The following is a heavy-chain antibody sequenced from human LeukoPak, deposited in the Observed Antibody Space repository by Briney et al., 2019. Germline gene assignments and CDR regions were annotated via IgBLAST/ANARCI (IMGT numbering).Heavy chain of an antibody. D-gene: IGHD1-26*01. CDR1: GFTVSSNY. Sequence: QTGGSLRLSCAASGFTVSSNYMSWVRQAPGKGLEWVSVIYSGGSTYYADSVKGRFTISRHNSKNTLYLQMNSLRAEDTAVYYCATGGYYEGDYYYGMDVWGQGTTVTVSS. J-gene: IGHJ6*02. CDR2: IYSGGST. CDR3: ATGGYYEGDYYYGMDV. V-gene: IGHV3-53*04.